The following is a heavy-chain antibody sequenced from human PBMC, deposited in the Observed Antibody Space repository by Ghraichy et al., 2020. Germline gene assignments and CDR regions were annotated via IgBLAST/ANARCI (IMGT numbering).Heavy chain of an antibody. V-gene: IGHV3-11*04. Sequence: GGSLRLSCAASGFTFSDYYMSWIRQAPGKGLEWVSYISSSGSTIYYADSVKGRFTISRDNAKNSLYLQMNSLRAEDTAVYYCARDLNYDFWSGYSPSGVDYWGQGTLVTVSS. CDR1: GFTFSDYY. CDR2: ISSSGSTI. D-gene: IGHD3-3*01. CDR3: ARDLNYDFWSGYSPSGVDY. J-gene: IGHJ4*02.